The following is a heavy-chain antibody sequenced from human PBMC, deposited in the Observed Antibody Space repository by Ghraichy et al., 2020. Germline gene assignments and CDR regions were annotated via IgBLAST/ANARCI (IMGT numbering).Heavy chain of an antibody. CDR2: ISSSSSYI. CDR3: ARDYKPYGDYDYYYYGMDV. D-gene: IGHD4-17*01. J-gene: IGHJ6*02. CDR1: GFTFSSYS. V-gene: IGHV3-21*01. Sequence: GGSLRLSCAASGFTFSSYSMNWVRQAPGKGLEWVSSISSSSSYIYYADSVKGRFTISRDNAKNSLYLQMNSLRAEDTAVYYCARDYKPYGDYDYYYYGMDVWGQGTTVTVSS.